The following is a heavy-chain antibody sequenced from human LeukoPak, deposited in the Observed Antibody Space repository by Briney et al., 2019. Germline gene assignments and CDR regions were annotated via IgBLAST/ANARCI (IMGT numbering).Heavy chain of an antibody. V-gene: IGHV1-58*02. CDR1: GFTFTSSA. J-gene: IGHJ4*02. Sequence: ASVKVSCKASGFTFTSSAMQWVRQARGQRLEWIGWIVVGSGNTNYAQKFQERVTITRDMSTSTAYMELTSLRSEDTAVYNCAADLNYYDSSGSGDYWGQGTLVTVSS. CDR3: AADLNYYDSSGSGDY. D-gene: IGHD3-22*01. CDR2: IVVGSGNT.